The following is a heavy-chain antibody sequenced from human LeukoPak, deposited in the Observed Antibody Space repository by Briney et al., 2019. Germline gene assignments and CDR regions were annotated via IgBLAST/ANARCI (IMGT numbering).Heavy chain of an antibody. V-gene: IGHV1-46*01. J-gene: IGHJ4*02. Sequence: ASVKVSCKASGYTFTSYYMHWVRQAPGQGLEWMGIINPSGGSTSYAQKFQGRVTMTRDTSTSTVYMELSSLRSEDTAVYYCARDAIVGATTAGFDYWGQGTLVTVSS. CDR3: ARDAIVGATTAGFDY. D-gene: IGHD1-26*01. CDR1: GYTFTSYY. CDR2: INPSGGST.